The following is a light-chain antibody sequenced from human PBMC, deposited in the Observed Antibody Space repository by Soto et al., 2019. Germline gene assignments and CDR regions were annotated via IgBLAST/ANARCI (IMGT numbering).Light chain of an antibody. CDR3: QQYNNWPPLFT. CDR1: QSVSSN. J-gene: IGKJ3*01. CDR2: GAS. Sequence: EIVMTQSPATLSVSPGERATLSCRASQSVSSNLAWYQQKPGQAPRLLIYGASTRATGIPARFSGGWSGTEFTLTISSLQCEDFAVYYCQQYNNWPPLFTFGPGTKVDIK. V-gene: IGKV3-15*01.